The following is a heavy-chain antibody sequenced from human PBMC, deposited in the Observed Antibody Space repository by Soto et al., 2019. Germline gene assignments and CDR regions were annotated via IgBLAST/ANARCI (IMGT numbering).Heavy chain of an antibody. CDR3: GRGRSGELVIFY. CDR1: GYTFSGHY. CDR2: IGPKSGDT. Sequence: QVQLVQSGAEVKESGASVRVSCKASGYTFSGHYIHWVRQAPGQAPEWVGEIGPKSGDTRYAQKFQGRVTMTKDTSITTVYLELKNLSTEDTAVYVCGRGRSGELVIFYWGQGTLVTVHS. D-gene: IGHD1-26*01. V-gene: IGHV1-2*02. J-gene: IGHJ4*02.